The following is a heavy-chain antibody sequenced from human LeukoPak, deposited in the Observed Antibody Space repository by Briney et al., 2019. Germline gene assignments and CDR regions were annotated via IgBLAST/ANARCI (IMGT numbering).Heavy chain of an antibody. V-gene: IGHV3-23*01. CDR1: GFTFNNYA. Sequence: GEPLRLSCAASGFTFNNYAMSWVRQAPGKGLEWVSAISGGGSTYYADSVKGRFTISRDNSKNTLYLQMNSLRAEDTAVYYCAKDRSSSWYWGDDYWGQGTLVTVSS. D-gene: IGHD6-13*01. CDR2: ISGGGST. CDR3: AKDRSSSWYWGDDY. J-gene: IGHJ4*02.